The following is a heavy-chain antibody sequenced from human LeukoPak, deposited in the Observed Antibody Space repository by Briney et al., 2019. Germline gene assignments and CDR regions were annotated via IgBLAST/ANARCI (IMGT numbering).Heavy chain of an antibody. CDR1: GFTSSSYA. CDR3: AKSGVVPAAPFDY. D-gene: IGHD2-2*01. Sequence: GGSLRLSCAASGFTSSSYAMSWVRQAPGKGLEWGSAISGSGGSTYYADSVKGRFTISRDNSKNTLYLQMNSLRAEDTAVYYCAKSGVVPAAPFDYWGQGTLVTVSS. CDR2: ISGSGGST. V-gene: IGHV3-23*01. J-gene: IGHJ4*02.